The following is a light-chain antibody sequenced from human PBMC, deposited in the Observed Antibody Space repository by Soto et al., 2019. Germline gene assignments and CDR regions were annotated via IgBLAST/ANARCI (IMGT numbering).Light chain of an antibody. Sequence: EIVLTQSPGTLSLSPGERATLSCRASQSVSSSYLAWYQQKPGQAPRLLIYGASSRATGIPDRFSGGGSGTDFPLTISRLEPEDFAVYYCQQYGSSPVTFGQGTRLEIK. J-gene: IGKJ5*01. CDR2: GAS. CDR3: QQYGSSPVT. V-gene: IGKV3-20*01. CDR1: QSVSSSY.